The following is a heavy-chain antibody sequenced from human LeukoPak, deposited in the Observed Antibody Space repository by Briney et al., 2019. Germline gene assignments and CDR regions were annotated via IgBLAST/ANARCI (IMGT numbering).Heavy chain of an antibody. J-gene: IGHJ4*02. Sequence: PGGPLRLSCAASGFTFSSYSMNWVRQAPGKGLEWVSSTSSSSSYIYYADSVKGRFTISRDNAKNSLYLQMNSLRAEDTAVYYCARTPTSGYYLYYFDYWGQGTLVTVSS. CDR1: GFTFSSYS. D-gene: IGHD3-22*01. V-gene: IGHV3-21*01. CDR3: ARTPTSGYYLYYFDY. CDR2: TSSSSSYI.